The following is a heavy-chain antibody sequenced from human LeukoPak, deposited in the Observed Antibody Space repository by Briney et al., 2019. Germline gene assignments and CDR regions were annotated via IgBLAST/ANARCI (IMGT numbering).Heavy chain of an antibody. CDR1: GYSFTSYW. V-gene: IGHV5-51*01. CDR3: ARRASGVVPADGWFDP. J-gene: IGHJ5*02. CDR2: IYPGDSDT. Sequence: GESLKISCKGSGYSFTSYWIGWVRQMPGKGLEWMGIIYPGDSDTRYSPSFQGQVTISADKSISTAYLQWSSLKASDTAMYYCARRASGVVPADGWFDPWGQGTLVTVSP. D-gene: IGHD3-3*01.